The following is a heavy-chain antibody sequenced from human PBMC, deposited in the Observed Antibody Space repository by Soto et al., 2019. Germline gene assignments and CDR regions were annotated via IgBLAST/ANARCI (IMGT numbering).Heavy chain of an antibody. CDR1: GYTFTSYY. Sequence: QVQLVQSGAEVKKPGASVKVSCKASGYTFTSYYMHWVRQAPGQGLEWMGIINPSGGSTSYAQKFQGRVTMTRDTSTSTVYMEPSSLRSEDTAVYYCARDAYDYGDFAGIGYWGQGTLVTVSS. D-gene: IGHD4-17*01. CDR2: INPSGGST. J-gene: IGHJ4*02. CDR3: ARDAYDYGDFAGIGY. V-gene: IGHV1-46*01.